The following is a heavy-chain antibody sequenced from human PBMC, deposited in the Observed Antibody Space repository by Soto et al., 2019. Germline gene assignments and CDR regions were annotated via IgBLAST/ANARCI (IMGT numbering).Heavy chain of an antibody. CDR3: VRYGVAAAY. CDR2: MNPNSGTT. J-gene: IGHJ4*01. CDR1: GYTFTTHN. D-gene: IGHD2-8*01. Sequence: GXSVEVSYKASGYTFTTHNINWVRQATGQGLEWMGWMNPNSGTTGYAQKFQDRITLTRDTSKTTAYMELSSLTFDDTAVYFCVRYGVAAAYWGQGTQVTVYS. V-gene: IGHV1-8*02.